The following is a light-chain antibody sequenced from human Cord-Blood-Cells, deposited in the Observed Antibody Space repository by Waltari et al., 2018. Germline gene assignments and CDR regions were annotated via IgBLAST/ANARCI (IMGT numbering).Light chain of an antibody. Sequence: QSALTQPASVSGSPGQSLTISCTGTSSDVGRYNLASWYQQHPGKAPKLMIYEGSKRPSGVSNRFSGSKSGNTASLTISGLQAEDEADYYCCSYAGSSTWVFGGGTKLTVL. V-gene: IGLV2-23*01. CDR1: SSDVGRYNL. CDR2: EGS. J-gene: IGLJ3*02. CDR3: CSYAGSSTWV.